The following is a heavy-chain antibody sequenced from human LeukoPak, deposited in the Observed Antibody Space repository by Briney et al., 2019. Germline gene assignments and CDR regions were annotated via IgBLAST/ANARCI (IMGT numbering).Heavy chain of an antibody. Sequence: ASVKVSCKVSGYTLTELSMNWVRQAPGKGLEWMGGFDPEDGETIYAQKFQGRVTMTADTSTDTAYMELSSLRSEDTAVYYCATDPTYCGGDCSDYWGQGTLVTVSS. J-gene: IGHJ4*02. CDR1: GYTLTELS. CDR3: ATDPTYCGGDCSDY. D-gene: IGHD2-21*02. CDR2: FDPEDGET. V-gene: IGHV1-24*01.